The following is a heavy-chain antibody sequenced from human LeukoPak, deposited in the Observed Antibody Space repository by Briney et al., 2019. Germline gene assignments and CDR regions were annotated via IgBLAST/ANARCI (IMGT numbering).Heavy chain of an antibody. CDR1: GFTFNTYW. V-gene: IGHV3-74*01. J-gene: IGHJ4*02. D-gene: IGHD5-12*01. Sequence: PGGSLRLSCAASGFTFNTYWMHWVRQAPGKGLVWVSYISNSGSRITYADSVKGRFTISKDNAKNTLYLQMNSLRAEDTAVYYCAFGTYSGYEWDYWGQGTLVTVSS. CDR2: ISNSGSRI. CDR3: AFGTYSGYEWDY.